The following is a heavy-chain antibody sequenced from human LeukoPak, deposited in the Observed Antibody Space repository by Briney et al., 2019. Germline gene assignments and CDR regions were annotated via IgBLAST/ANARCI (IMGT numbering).Heavy chain of an antibody. CDR3: ARDTDGMDV. V-gene: IGHV1-69*04. CDR2: IIPILGIA. CDR1: GGTFSSYA. Sequence: GASVKVSCKASGGTFSSYAISWVRQAPGQGLEWMGRIIPILGIANYAQKLQGRVTITADKSTSTAYMELSSLRSEDTAVYYCARDTDGMDVWGQGTTVTVSS. J-gene: IGHJ6*02.